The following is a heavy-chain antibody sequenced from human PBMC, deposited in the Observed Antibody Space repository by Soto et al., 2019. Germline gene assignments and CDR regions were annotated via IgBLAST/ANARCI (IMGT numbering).Heavy chain of an antibody. D-gene: IGHD3-22*01. V-gene: IGHV3-48*03. J-gene: IGHJ4*02. CDR3: ASNYYNSSGYYSAY. CDR1: GFTFSTYE. Sequence: PGGSLRLSCAASGFTFSTYEVNWVRQAPGKGLEWISYISSSGSTIYYADSVKGRFTISRDNAKNSLYLQMHSLRAEDTAIYYCASNYYNSSGYYSAYWGQGTLVTVSS. CDR2: ISSSGSTI.